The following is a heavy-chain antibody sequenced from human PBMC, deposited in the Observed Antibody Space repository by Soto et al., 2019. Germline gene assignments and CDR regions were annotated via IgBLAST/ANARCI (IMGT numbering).Heavy chain of an antibody. Sequence: QVQLVQSGAEVKKPGASVKVSCKASGYTFTSYYMHWVRQAPGQGLEWMGIINPSGGSTSYAQKFQGRVTRTRDTSTSTVYMELSSLRSEDTAVYYCARDGVGAKGFDIWGQGTMVTVSS. V-gene: IGHV1-46*01. J-gene: IGHJ3*02. CDR3: ARDGVGAKGFDI. CDR1: GYTFTSYY. CDR2: INPSGGST. D-gene: IGHD1-26*01.